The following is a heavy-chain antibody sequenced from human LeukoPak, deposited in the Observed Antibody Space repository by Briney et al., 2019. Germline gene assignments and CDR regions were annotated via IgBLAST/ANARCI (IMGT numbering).Heavy chain of an antibody. D-gene: IGHD5-12*01. V-gene: IGHV4-39*07. CDR1: GGSISSSSYY. CDR2: MYSSGST. J-gene: IGHJ4*02. CDR3: ARSGSGYLRYYFDY. Sequence: LETLSLTCTVSGGSISSSSYYWGWIRQPPGKGLEWIGSMYSSGSTYYNPSLKSRVTISVDTSKNQFSLKLSSVTAADTAVYYCARSGSGYLRYYFDYWGQGTLVTVSS.